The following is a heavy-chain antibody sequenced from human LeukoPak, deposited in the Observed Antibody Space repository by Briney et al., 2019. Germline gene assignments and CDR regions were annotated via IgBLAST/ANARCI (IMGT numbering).Heavy chain of an antibody. CDR1: GGSFSGYY. CDR2: IYYSGST. J-gene: IGHJ4*02. Sequence: SETLSLTCAVYGGSFSGYYWSWIRQPPGKGLEWIGYIYYSGSTNYNPSLKSRVTISVDTSKNQFSLKLSSVTAADTAVYYCASGWWQLGRFDYWGQGTLVTVSS. D-gene: IGHD2-15*01. V-gene: IGHV4-59*01. CDR3: ASGWWQLGRFDY.